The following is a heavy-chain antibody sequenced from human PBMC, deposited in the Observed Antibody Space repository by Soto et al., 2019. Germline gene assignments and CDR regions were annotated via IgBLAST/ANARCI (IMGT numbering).Heavy chain of an antibody. CDR2: ISYDGSNK. D-gene: IGHD1-26*01. V-gene: IGHV3-30*18. CDR1: GFTFSTYG. CDR3: AKDQGIVGATPHY. Sequence: QVQLVESGGGVVQPGRSLRLSCAASGFTFSTYGMHWVRQAPGKGLEWVAVISYDGSNKYYADSVKGRFTISSDNSKNTLYLQMNSLRAEDTAVYYCAKDQGIVGATPHYWGQGTLVTVSS. J-gene: IGHJ4*02.